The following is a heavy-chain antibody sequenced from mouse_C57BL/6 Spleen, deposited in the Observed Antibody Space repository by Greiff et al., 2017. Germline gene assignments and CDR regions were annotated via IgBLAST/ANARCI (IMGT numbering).Heavy chain of an antibody. Sequence: EVKLQESGEGLVKPGGSLKLSCAASGFTFSSYAMSWVRQTPEKRLEWVAYISSGGDYTYYADTVKGRFTISRDNARNTLYLQMSSLKSEDTAMYYCTSGDYGSSYYYAMDYWGQGTSVTVSS. CDR3: TSGDYGSSYYYAMDY. D-gene: IGHD1-1*01. J-gene: IGHJ4*01. CDR1: GFTFSSYA. V-gene: IGHV5-9-1*02. CDR2: ISSGGDYT.